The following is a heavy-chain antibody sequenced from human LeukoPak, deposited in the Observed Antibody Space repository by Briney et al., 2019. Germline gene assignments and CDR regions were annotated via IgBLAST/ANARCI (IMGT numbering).Heavy chain of an antibody. CDR1: GGSISSYY. CDR3: ARGGYSSSWYIKN. Sequence: SETLSLTCTVSGGSISSYYCSWIRQPPGKGQERIGYIYYSGSTNYNPSLKSRVTISVDTSKNQFSLKLSSVTAADTAVYYCARGGYSSSWYIKNWGQGTLVTVSS. J-gene: IGHJ4*02. CDR2: IYYSGST. V-gene: IGHV4-59*01. D-gene: IGHD6-13*01.